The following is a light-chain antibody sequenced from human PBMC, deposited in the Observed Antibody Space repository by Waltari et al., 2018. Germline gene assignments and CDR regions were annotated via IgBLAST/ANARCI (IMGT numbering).Light chain of an antibody. CDR1: QGVGKY. J-gene: IGKJ1*01. CDR2: HTS. Sequence: ELVLPQSPGTLSLSPGARATLACRASQGVGKYLAWYQQRPGQAPRLLLYHTSIRATGIPDRFSGSGYGTDFSLTISRLDPEDFAVYYCQKYDFLPATFGQGTTVEIK. CDR3: QKYDFLPAT. V-gene: IGKV3-20*01.